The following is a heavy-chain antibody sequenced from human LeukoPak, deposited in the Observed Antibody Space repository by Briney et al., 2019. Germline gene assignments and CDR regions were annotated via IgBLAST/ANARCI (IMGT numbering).Heavy chain of an antibody. CDR3: AREWAGL. D-gene: IGHD1-26*01. J-gene: IGHJ4*02. Sequence: SETLSLTCTVSGGSISSYYWSWIRQPPGKGLEWIGEINHSGSTNYNPSLKSRVTISVDTSKNQFSLKLSSVTAADTAVYYCAREWAGLWGQGTLVTVSS. V-gene: IGHV4-34*01. CDR2: INHSGST. CDR1: GGSISSYY.